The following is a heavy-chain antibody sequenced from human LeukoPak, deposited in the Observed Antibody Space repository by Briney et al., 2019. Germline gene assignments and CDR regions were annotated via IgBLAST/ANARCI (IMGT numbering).Heavy chain of an antibody. CDR2: ISAYNGNT. Sequence: GASVKVSCKASGYTFTSYGISWVRQAPGQGLEWMGWISAYNGNTNYAQKLQGRVTMTTDTSTSTAYMELRSLRSDDTVVYYCARDTIFGVVKYYYYGMDVWGQGTTVTVSS. CDR1: GYTFTSYG. D-gene: IGHD3-3*01. V-gene: IGHV1-18*01. CDR3: ARDTIFGVVKYYYYGMDV. J-gene: IGHJ6*02.